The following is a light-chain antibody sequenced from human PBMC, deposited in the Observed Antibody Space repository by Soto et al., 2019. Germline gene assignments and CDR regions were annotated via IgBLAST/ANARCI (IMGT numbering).Light chain of an antibody. CDR3: QQYGSSPNT. CDR2: GAS. V-gene: IGKV3-20*01. J-gene: IGKJ2*01. CDR1: QRVGSSF. Sequence: EIVLTQSPGTLSLSPGERTTLSCRASQRVGSSFLAWYQQKSGQAPRLLIYGASSRATGIPDRFSGSGSGTDFTLPISRLEPEDFAVYYCQQYGSSPNTFGQGTKLEI.